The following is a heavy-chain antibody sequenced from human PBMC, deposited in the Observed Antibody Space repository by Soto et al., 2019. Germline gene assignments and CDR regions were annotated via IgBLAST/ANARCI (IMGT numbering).Heavy chain of an antibody. D-gene: IGHD3-9*01. CDR3: ARRGYDILTDDYYYYMDV. J-gene: IGHJ6*03. Sequence: PGESLKISCKGSGYSFTSYWIGWVRQMPGKGLEWMGIIYPGDSDTRYSPSFQGQVTISADKSISTAYLQWSSLKASDTAMCYCARRGYDILTDDYYYYMDVWGKGTTVTVSS. CDR2: IYPGDSDT. CDR1: GYSFTSYW. V-gene: IGHV5-51*01.